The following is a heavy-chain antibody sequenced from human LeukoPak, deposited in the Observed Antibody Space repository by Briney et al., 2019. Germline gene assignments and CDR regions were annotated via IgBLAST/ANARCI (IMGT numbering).Heavy chain of an antibody. Sequence: PGGSLRLSCAASGFTFSTYWMHWVRQAPGKGLVWVSRINRDGSSTSYADSVKGRFTISRDNAKNTLYLQMNSLRAEDTAVYYCARDRETYYDILTGYYTLGDAFDFWGQGTMVTVSS. J-gene: IGHJ3*01. CDR1: GFTFSTYW. CDR2: INRDGSST. CDR3: ARDRETYYDILTGYYTLGDAFDF. D-gene: IGHD3-9*01. V-gene: IGHV3-74*01.